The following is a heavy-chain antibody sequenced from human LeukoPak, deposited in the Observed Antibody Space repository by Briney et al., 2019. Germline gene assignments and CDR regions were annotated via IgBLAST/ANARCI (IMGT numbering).Heavy chain of an antibody. CDR2: IIPIFRTT. V-gene: IGHV1-69*13. J-gene: IGHJ4*02. D-gene: IGHD1-20*01. CDR1: GYTFTDHY. CDR3: GRDKLDNWNDQDGDY. Sequence: GASVKVSCKASGYTFTDHYLHWVRQAPGQGLEWMGGIIPIFRTTNYAQKFQGRVTITADESTSTAYMELSSLRSEDTAVYYCGRDKLDNWNDQDGDYWGQGTLVTVSS.